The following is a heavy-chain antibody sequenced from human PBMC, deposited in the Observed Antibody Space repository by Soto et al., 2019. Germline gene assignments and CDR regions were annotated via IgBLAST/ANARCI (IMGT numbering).Heavy chain of an antibody. CDR3: AVGGVVVVAAWEDYYYYGMDV. J-gene: IGHJ6*02. Sequence: ASVKVSCKASGYTFTGYYMHWVRQAPGQGLEWMGWINPNSGGTNYAQKFQGRVTMTRDTSISTAYMELSRLRSDDTAVYYCAVGGVVVVAAWEDYYYYGMDVGGQGTTVTVAS. V-gene: IGHV1-2*02. CDR2: INPNSGGT. CDR1: GYTFTGYY. D-gene: IGHD2-15*01.